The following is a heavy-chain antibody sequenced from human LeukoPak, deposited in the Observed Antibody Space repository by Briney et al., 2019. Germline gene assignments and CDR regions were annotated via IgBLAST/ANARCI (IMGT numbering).Heavy chain of an antibody. CDR1: SRSFSGYY. Sequence: PSETLSLTCAVYSRSFSGYYWGWIRQPPGKGLEWIGSIYYSGSTYYNPSLKSRVTKSVDTSKNQFSLKLSSVTAADTAVYYCAGGYYYDSSGYYYFDYWGQGTLVTVSS. V-gene: IGHV4-34*01. D-gene: IGHD3-22*01. CDR2: IYYSGST. CDR3: AGGYYYDSSGYYYFDY. J-gene: IGHJ4*02.